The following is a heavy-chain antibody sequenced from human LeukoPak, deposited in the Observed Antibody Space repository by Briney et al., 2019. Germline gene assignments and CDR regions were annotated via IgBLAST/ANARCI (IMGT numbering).Heavy chain of an antibody. CDR2: IDWDDDK. Sequence: SGPALVKPRQTLTLTCTFSGFSLSTSGMCVSWIRQPPGKALEWLARIDWDDDKYYSTSLKTRLTISKDTSKNQVVLTMTNMDPVDTATYYCARISHDYGGNSHFDYWGQGTLVTVSS. J-gene: IGHJ4*02. D-gene: IGHD4-23*01. CDR1: GFSLSTSGMC. V-gene: IGHV2-70*11. CDR3: ARISHDYGGNSHFDY.